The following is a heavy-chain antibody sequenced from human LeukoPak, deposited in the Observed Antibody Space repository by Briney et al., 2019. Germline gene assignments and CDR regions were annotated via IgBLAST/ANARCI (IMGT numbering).Heavy chain of an antibody. Sequence: GGSLRLSCAASGFTFSSYAMSWVRRAPGKGLEWVSAISGSGGSTYYADSVKGRFTISRDNSKNTLYLQMNSLRAEDTAVYYCAKVKAGYYYDSSGYYSAFDIWGQGTMVTVSS. CDR3: AKVKAGYYYDSSGYYSAFDI. CDR1: GFTFSSYA. V-gene: IGHV3-23*01. J-gene: IGHJ3*02. D-gene: IGHD3-22*01. CDR2: ISGSGGST.